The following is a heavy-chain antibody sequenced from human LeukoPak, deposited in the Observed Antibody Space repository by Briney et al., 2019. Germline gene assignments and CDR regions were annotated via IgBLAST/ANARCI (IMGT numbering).Heavy chain of an antibody. CDR1: GGSISSYY. J-gene: IGHJ6*03. CDR2: IYITRGT. CDR3: ARGSREVEGDGYHMDV. V-gene: IGHV4-4*07. D-gene: IGHD5-24*01. Sequence: SETLSLTCSVSGGSISSYYWSWIRQPAGKGLEWLGRIYITRGTSYNPSLRSRVIMSVDTSKNQFSLQLTSVTAADTAVYYCARGSREVEGDGYHMDVWGKGTTVTISS.